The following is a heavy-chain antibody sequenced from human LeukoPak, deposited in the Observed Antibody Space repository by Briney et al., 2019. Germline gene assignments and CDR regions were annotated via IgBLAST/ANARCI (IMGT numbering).Heavy chain of an antibody. J-gene: IGHJ4*02. CDR2: ISTSSSYI. V-gene: IGHV3-21*01. CDR3: ARNRGDPSYFDY. D-gene: IGHD4-17*01. CDR1: GFTVNGYS. Sequence: PGGSLRLSCTASGFTVNGYSMNWVRQAPGKGLEWVSSISTSSSYIYYADSVKGRFTISRNNPKNSLYLQMNSLRAEDTAVYYCARNRGDPSYFDYRGQGTLVTVSS.